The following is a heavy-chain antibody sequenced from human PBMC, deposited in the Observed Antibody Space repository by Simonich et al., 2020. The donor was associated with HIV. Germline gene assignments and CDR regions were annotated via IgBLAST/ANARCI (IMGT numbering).Heavy chain of an antibody. J-gene: IGHJ4*02. D-gene: IGHD7-27*01. CDR1: GVSISRHY. Sequence: QVQLQQWGAGLLKPSETLSLTCAFYGVSISRHYWSWIRQPPGKGLEWIGYIYYSGSTNYKPSLTSRVTILVDTSKNQFSLKLSSVTATDTAVYYCARLNGANWGHFDYWGQGALVTVSS. CDR2: IYYSGST. V-gene: IGHV4-59*08. CDR3: ARLNGANWGHFDY.